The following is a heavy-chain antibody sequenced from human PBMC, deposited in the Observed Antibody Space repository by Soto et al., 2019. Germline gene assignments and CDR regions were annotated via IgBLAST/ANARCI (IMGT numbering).Heavy chain of an antibody. CDR2: IYYIGTT. CDR1: GGSIRNGNYY. CDR3: AKNETTRPWFDP. Sequence: QVQLQESGPGLVKASQTLSLTCTVSGGSIRNGNYYWSWIRQLPGKGLEWIGNIYYIGTTAYNPSLKSRVIISIDTSKNQFSLELTSVLAADTAVYYWAKNETTRPWFDPWGQGTLVTVSS. J-gene: IGHJ5*02. V-gene: IGHV4-31*03. D-gene: IGHD1-1*01.